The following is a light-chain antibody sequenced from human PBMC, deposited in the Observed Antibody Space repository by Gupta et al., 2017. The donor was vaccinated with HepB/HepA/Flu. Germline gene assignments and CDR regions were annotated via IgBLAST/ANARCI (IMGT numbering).Light chain of an antibody. CDR3: AAWDDSRNGVV. Sequence: HSALTQPPSASGTPWQRVTISCSGSRSNIGSNTVNWYQQLPGTAPKVLIYNNDRRPSGVPDRFSGSKSGTSASLAISGLLSEDEADYYCAAWDDSRNGVVFGGGTKLTVL. CDR2: NND. V-gene: IGLV1-44*01. CDR1: RSNIGSNT. J-gene: IGLJ2*01.